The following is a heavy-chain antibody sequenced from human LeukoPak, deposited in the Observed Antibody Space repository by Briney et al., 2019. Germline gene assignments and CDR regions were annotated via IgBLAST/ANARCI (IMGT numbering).Heavy chain of an antibody. Sequence: ASVTVSCTASGYTFTVYYMHWVRQAPGQGLEWMGWINPNSGGTNYAQKFQGRVTMTRDTSISTAYMELSRLRSDDTAVYYCASFESGTNFDYWGQGTLVTVSS. CDR1: GYTFTVYY. J-gene: IGHJ4*02. V-gene: IGHV1-2*02. CDR3: ASFESGTNFDY. CDR2: INPNSGGT.